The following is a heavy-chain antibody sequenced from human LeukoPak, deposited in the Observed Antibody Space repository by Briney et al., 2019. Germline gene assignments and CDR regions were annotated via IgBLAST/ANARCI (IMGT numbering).Heavy chain of an antibody. Sequence: QTLSHTRGISGDSVSSNSATWNWIRHSPSRCLEWLGRTYYRSKWYNDYAGSVKSRTTINPDTSKNQFSLQLNFVTPEDTAIYYCARESQWLVLGNWGQGTLVTVSS. CDR2: TYYRSKWYN. J-gene: IGHJ4*02. D-gene: IGHD6-19*01. V-gene: IGHV6-1*01. CDR3: ARESQWLVLGN. CDR1: GDSVSSNSAT.